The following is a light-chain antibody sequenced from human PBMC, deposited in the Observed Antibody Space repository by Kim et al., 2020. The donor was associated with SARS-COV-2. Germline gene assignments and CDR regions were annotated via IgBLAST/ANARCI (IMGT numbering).Light chain of an antibody. V-gene: IGLV2-14*03. Sequence: QSALTQPASVSASPGQSITISCTGTGTDVGGHNAVSWYQQHPGKVPKLIIYDVSQRPSGISDRFSASKSGNTASLTISGLQTDDEADYYCSSYAINGAYVFGTVTKVTVL. CDR1: GTDVGGHNA. CDR2: DVS. J-gene: IGLJ1*01. CDR3: SSYAINGAYV.